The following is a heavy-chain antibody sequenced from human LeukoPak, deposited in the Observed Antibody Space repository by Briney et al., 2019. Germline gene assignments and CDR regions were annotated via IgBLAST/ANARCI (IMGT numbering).Heavy chain of an antibody. CDR1: GFIFSSHG. J-gene: IGHJ3*02. CDR2: IRYDGGNK. Sequence: GGSLRLSCAASGFIFSSHGMHWVRQAPGKGLEWVAFIRYDGGNKYYADSVKGRFTISRDNSKNTLYLQMNSLRAEDTAVYYCAKARSYCGGDCSLYAFDIWGQGTMVTVSS. D-gene: IGHD2-21*01. CDR3: AKARSYCGGDCSLYAFDI. V-gene: IGHV3-30*02.